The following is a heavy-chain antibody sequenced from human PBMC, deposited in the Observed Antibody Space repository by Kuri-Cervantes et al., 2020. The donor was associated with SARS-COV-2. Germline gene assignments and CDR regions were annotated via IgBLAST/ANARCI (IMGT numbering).Heavy chain of an antibody. CDR2: ISGSGTGA. D-gene: IGHD1-7*01. Sequence: GGSLRLSCAASGFSFSSYAMLWVRQAPGKGLEWVSVISGSGTGAYYADSVKGRFTISRDNSKNTLYLQMNSLRAEDTAVYFCAKDQTATTEYYYAMDVWGQGTTVTVSS. CDR1: GFSFSSYA. CDR3: AKDQTATTEYYYAMDV. J-gene: IGHJ6*02. V-gene: IGHV3-23*01.